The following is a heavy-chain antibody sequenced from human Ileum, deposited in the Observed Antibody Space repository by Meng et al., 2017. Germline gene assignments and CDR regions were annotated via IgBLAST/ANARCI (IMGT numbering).Heavy chain of an antibody. CDR2: ISQSGST. CDR1: GGFFSSDNW. V-gene: IGHV4-4*02. D-gene: IGHD3/OR15-3a*01. CDR3: ASHDFYSLDS. Sequence: QVLLPESGPGLVKPSGTLSLTCAVSGGFFSSDNWWSWVRQPPGKGLEWIGEISQSGSTNYNPSLKSRVTMSVDKSKNQVSLKLSSVTAADTAVYFCASHDFYSLDSWGQGTLVTVSS. J-gene: IGHJ4*02.